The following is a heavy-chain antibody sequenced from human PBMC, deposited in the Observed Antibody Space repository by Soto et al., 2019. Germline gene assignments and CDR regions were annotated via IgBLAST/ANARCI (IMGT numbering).Heavy chain of an antibody. CDR2: IYYSGST. CDR3: ARPGSSSPDYYYYGMDV. CDR1: GGSISSSSDY. D-gene: IGHD6-6*01. J-gene: IGHJ6*02. Sequence: SETLCLTCTVAGGSISSSSDYWGWIRQPPGKGLEWIGSIYYSGSTYYNPSLKSRVTISVDTSKNQFSLKLSSVTAADTAVYYCARPGSSSPDYYYYGMDVWGQGTTVTVSS. V-gene: IGHV4-39*01.